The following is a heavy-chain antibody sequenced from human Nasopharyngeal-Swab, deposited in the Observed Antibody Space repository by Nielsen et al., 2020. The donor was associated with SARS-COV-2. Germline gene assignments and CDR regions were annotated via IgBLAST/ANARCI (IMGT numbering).Heavy chain of an antibody. CDR2: VIPIFGTA. J-gene: IGHJ5*02. CDR1: GGTFSSYA. Sequence: SVKVSCKASGGTFSSYAISWVRQAPGQGLEWMGGVIPIFGTANYAQKFQGRVTITADESTSTAYMELSSLRSEDTAVYYCARNPGYYDFWSGYPNWFDPWGQGTLVTVSS. CDR3: ARNPGYYDFWSGYPNWFDP. V-gene: IGHV1-69*13. D-gene: IGHD3-3*01.